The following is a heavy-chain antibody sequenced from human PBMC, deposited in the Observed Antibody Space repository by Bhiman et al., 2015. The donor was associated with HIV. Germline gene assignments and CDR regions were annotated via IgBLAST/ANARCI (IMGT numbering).Heavy chain of an antibody. D-gene: IGHD4-17*01. J-gene: IGHJ4*02. Sequence: EVQLLESGGGLVQPGGSLRLSCAASGFTFSSYAMIWVRQAPGKGLEWVSGISGSGGSKFYADSVKGRFTISRDNSKNTLYLQMNSLGAEDTAVYYCAKDDDYGDYGGVSYDYWGQGTLVTVSS. CDR1: GFTFSSYA. V-gene: IGHV3-23*01. CDR3: AKDDDYGDYGGVSYDY. CDR2: ISGSGGSK.